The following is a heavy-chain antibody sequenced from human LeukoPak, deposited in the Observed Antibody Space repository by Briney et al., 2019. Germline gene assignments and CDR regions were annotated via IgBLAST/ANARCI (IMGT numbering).Heavy chain of an antibody. Sequence: HSETLSLTCTVSGGSISSYYWSWIRQPPGKGLEWIGYIYYSGSTNYNPSLKSRVTISVDTSKNQFSLKLSSVTAADTAVYYCAAQSIVVVPAAIPTWGQGTLVTVSS. V-gene: IGHV4-59*08. CDR2: IYYSGST. CDR3: AAQSIVVVPAAIPT. CDR1: GGSISSYY. J-gene: IGHJ4*02. D-gene: IGHD2-2*02.